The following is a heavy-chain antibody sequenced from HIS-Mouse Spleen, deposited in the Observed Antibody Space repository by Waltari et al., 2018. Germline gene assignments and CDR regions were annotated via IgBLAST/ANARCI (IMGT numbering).Heavy chain of an antibody. Sequence: QLQLKDSGPGRGNPSETLSPTCTVRGGAICSGSHHVGWLRQPPGKVREWTGSISYSGSTYYNPSLKSRVTISVDTSKNQFSLKLSSVTAADTAVYYCAREIPYSSSWYDWYFDLWGRGTLVTVSS. CDR3: AREIPYSSSWYDWYFDL. CDR2: ISYSGST. J-gene: IGHJ2*01. D-gene: IGHD6-13*01. CDR1: GGAICSGSHH. V-gene: IGHV4-39*07.